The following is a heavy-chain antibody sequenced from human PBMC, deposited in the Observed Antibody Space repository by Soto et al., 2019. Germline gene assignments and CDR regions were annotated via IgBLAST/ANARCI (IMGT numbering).Heavy chain of an antibody. CDR3: ARGGDFWSGASRGYFDY. V-gene: IGHV4-39*07. CDR1: GGSISSSSYY. Sequence: PSETLSLTCTVSGGSISSSSYYWGWIRQPPGKGLEWIGSIFYSGTTYYNPSLKSRVTISVDTSKNQFSLKLSSVTAADTAVYYCARGGDFWSGASRGYFDYWGQGTLVTVPQ. D-gene: IGHD3-3*01. CDR2: IFYSGTT. J-gene: IGHJ4*02.